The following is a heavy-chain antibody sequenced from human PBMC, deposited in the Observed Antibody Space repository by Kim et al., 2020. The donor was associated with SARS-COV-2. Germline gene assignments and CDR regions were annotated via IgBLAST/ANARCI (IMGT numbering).Heavy chain of an antibody. V-gene: IGHV1-69*13. CDR2: IIPIFGTA. D-gene: IGHD2-2*01. J-gene: IGHJ5*02. CDR3: AREAVGYCSSTSCYLSWFDP. Sequence: SVKVSCKASGGTFSSYAISWVRQAPGQGLEWMGGIIPIFGTANYAQKFQGRVTITADESTSTAYMELSSLRSEDTAVYYCAREAVGYCSSTSCYLSWFDPWGQGTLVTVSS. CDR1: GGTFSSYA.